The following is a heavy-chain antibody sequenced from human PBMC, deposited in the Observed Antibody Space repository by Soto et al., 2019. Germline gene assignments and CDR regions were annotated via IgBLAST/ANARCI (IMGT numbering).Heavy chain of an antibody. Sequence: AGGSLRLSCVTAGMTFADYNMNWARQAPGKGLEWVSTISRSSTYFYYADSVKGRFTVSRDDAKNSLFLHMGGLTTDDTGVYFCVRDISGPAERNWFDPWGQGTLVTVSS. CDR2: ISRSSTYF. V-gene: IGHV3-21*01. CDR1: GMTFADYN. J-gene: IGHJ5*02. D-gene: IGHD6-19*01. CDR3: VRDISGPAERNWFDP.